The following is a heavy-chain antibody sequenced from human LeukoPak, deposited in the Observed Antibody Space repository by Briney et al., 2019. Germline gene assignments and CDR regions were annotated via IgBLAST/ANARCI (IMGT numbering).Heavy chain of an antibody. V-gene: IGHV5-10-1*01. J-gene: IGHJ5*02. CDR2: IDPSDSYT. D-gene: IGHD3-16*01. CDR1: GYTFTSYW. Sequence: GESLKISCKGSGYTFTSYWISWVRQMPGKGLEWMGNIDPSDSYTNYSPSFQGHVTFPADESISTAYLQWSSLKASDTAIYYCARHRLGSFAYFDPWGQGTLVTVSS. CDR3: ARHRLGSFAYFDP.